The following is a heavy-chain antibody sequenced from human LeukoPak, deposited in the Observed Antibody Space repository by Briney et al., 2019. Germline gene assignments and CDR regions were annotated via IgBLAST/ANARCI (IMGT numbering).Heavy chain of an antibody. CDR2: INYSRNP. V-gene: IGHV4-39*01. J-gene: IGHJ6*03. CDR1: GGSISSSSYY. Sequence: SETLSLTCTVSGGSISSSSYYWGWIRQPPGKGLEWIGNINYSRNPYYNPSLKSRVTISVDTSKNQFSLKLSSVTAADTAVYYCASFYCSGGSCYQYYYYYYMDVWGKGTTVTISS. D-gene: IGHD2-15*01. CDR3: ASFYCSGGSCYQYYYYYYMDV.